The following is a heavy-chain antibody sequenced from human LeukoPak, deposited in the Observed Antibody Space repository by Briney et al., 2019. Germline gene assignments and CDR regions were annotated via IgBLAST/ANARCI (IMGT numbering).Heavy chain of an antibody. V-gene: IGHV3-30*18. CDR1: GFTFSNYG. J-gene: IGHJ6*02. D-gene: IGHD5-18*01. Sequence: PGGSLRLSCAASGFTFSNYGMHWVRQAPGKGLEWVAVISHGGSNEYYADSVKGRFTISRDNSKNTLSLQMNSLRAEDTAIYYCAELRDSYGLRYAMDVWGQGTTVTVSS. CDR3: AELRDSYGLRYAMDV. CDR2: ISHGGSNE.